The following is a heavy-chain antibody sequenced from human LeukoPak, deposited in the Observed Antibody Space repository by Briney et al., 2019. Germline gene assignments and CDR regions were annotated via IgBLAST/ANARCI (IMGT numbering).Heavy chain of an antibody. CDR2: IYHSGST. Sequence: SETLSLTCTVSGGSISSSNWWSWVRQPPGKGLEWIGEIYHSGSTNYNPSLKSRVTISVDKSKNQFSLKLSSVTAADTAVYYCASVVVAATILNWFDPWGQGTLVTVSS. CDR1: GGSISSSNW. D-gene: IGHD2-15*01. V-gene: IGHV4-4*02. CDR3: ASVVVAATILNWFDP. J-gene: IGHJ5*02.